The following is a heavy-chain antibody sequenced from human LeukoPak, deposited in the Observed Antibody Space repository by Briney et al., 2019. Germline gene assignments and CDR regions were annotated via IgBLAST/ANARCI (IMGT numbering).Heavy chain of an antibody. CDR3: ARDPALLPHCSGGSCYDYYYYMDV. Sequence: GGSLRLSCAASGFTFSDYYMSWIRQAPGKGLEWVSYISSSGSTIYYADSVKGRFTISRDNAKNSLYLQMNSLRAEDTAVYYCARDPALLPHCSGGSCYDYYYYMDVWGKGTTVTVSS. D-gene: IGHD2-15*01. V-gene: IGHV3-11*04. CDR2: ISSSGSTI. J-gene: IGHJ6*03. CDR1: GFTFSDYY.